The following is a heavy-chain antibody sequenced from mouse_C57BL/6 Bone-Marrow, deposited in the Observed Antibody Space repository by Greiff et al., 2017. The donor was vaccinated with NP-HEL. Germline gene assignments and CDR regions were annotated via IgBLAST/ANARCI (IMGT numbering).Heavy chain of an antibody. Sequence: EVMLVESGEGLVKPGGSLKLSCAASGFTFSSYAMSWVRQTPEKRLEWVAYISSGGDYIYYADTVKGRFTISRDNARNTLYLQMSSLKSEDTAMYYCTRGGGSSYVLYMDYWGQGTSVTVSS. D-gene: IGHD1-1*01. J-gene: IGHJ4*01. CDR1: GFTFSSYA. CDR2: ISSGGDYI. CDR3: TRGGGSSYVLYMDY. V-gene: IGHV5-9-1*02.